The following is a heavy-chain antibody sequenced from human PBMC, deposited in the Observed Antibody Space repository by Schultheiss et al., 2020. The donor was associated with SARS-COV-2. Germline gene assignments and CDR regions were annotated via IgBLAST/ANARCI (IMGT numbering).Heavy chain of an antibody. CDR1: GGSISSGGYY. CDR2: IYYSGST. D-gene: IGHD3-22*01. CDR3: ARNADYYDSSGYLGY. V-gene: IGHV4-31*03. J-gene: IGHJ4*02. Sequence: SETLSLTCTVSGGSISSGGYYWSWIRQHPGKGLEWIGYIYYSGSTYYNPSLKSRVTISVDTSKNQFSLKLSSVTAADTAVYYCARNADYYDSSGYLGYWGQGTLVTVSS.